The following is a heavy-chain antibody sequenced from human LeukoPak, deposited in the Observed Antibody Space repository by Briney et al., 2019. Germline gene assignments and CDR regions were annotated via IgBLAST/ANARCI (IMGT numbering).Heavy chain of an antibody. J-gene: IGHJ4*02. CDR3: VNSSPGGGWLVSGNFDY. D-gene: IGHD6-19*01. CDR1: GGSISSNNYY. V-gene: IGHV4-39*01. CDR2: IYYSGST. Sequence: SETLSLTCTVSGGSISSNNYYWGWIRQPPGKGLEWIGSIYYSGSTYYNPSPKSRVTISVDTSKNQFSLKLSSVTAADTAVYYCVNSSPGGGWLVSGNFDYWGQGTLVTVSS.